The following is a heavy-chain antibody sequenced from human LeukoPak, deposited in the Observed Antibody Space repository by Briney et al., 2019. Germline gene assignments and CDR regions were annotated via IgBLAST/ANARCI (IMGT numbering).Heavy chain of an antibody. Sequence: ASVKVSCKVSGYTLTELSMHWVRQAPGKGLEWMGGFDPEDGETIYAQKFQGRVTITRNTPISTAYMELSSLRSEDTAVYYCARDSSTSCFDYWGQGTLVTVSS. V-gene: IGHV1-24*01. CDR2: FDPEDGET. CDR1: GYTLTELS. CDR3: ARDSSTSCFDY. D-gene: IGHD2-2*01. J-gene: IGHJ4*02.